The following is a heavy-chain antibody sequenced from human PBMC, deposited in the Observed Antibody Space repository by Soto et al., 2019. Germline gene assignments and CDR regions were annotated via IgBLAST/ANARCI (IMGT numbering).Heavy chain of an antibody. CDR3: AASYGSGYRAVDY. CDR2: INPIVSMS. V-gene: IGHV1-69*02. CDR1: GDTFSFYT. J-gene: IGHJ4*02. D-gene: IGHD3-10*01. Sequence: QVQLVQSGTEVKKPGSSVKVSCKASGDTFSFYTINWVRQAPGLGLEWVGRINPIVSMSNYAQKFQRRVAMTEDKSTSTAYIELRSLRSDDTAMYFCAASYGSGYRAVDYWGQGALVILSS.